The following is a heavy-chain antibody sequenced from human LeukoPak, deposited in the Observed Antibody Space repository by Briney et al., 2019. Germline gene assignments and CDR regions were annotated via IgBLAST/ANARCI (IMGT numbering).Heavy chain of an antibody. D-gene: IGHD6-19*01. V-gene: IGHV1-2*06. Sequence: ASVKVSCKASGYTFTGYYMHWVRQAPGQGLEWMARINPYSGGTNYAQKFQGRVTMTRDTSISTAYMELSRLRSDDTAVYYCARVNGSSGWLPVGSYNYWGPGTLVTVSS. CDR2: INPYSGGT. J-gene: IGHJ4*02. CDR1: GYTFTGYY. CDR3: ARVNGSSGWLPVGSYNY.